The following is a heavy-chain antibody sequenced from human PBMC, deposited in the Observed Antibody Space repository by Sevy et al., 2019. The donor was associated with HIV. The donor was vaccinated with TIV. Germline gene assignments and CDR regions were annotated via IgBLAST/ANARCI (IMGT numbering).Heavy chain of an antibody. CDR2: IFYSGNT. Sequence: SETLSLTCSVSSGSIGNYYWYWIRQPPGRGLEWLGLIFYSGNTNYIPSLKSRVTMSIDTSKNQFSLGLSSLTAAETAVYYCARRAFLGGYFDSWGQGILVTVSS. D-gene: IGHD3-16*01. V-gene: IGHV4-59*08. J-gene: IGHJ4*03. CDR1: SGSIGNYY. CDR3: ARRAFLGGYFDS.